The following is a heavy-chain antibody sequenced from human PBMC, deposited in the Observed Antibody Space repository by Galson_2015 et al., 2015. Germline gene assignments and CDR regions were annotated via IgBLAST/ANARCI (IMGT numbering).Heavy chain of an antibody. CDR1: GFTFNSYA. D-gene: IGHD3-10*01. Sequence: SLRLSCAASGFTFNSYAMHWVRQAPGKGLEWVAVISYDGSNKYYADSVKGRFTISRDNSKNTLYLQMNSLRAEDTAVYYCARAIPGRLWLAGYWGHGTLVTVSS. J-gene: IGHJ4*01. CDR3: ARAIPGRLWLAGY. CDR2: ISYDGSNK. V-gene: IGHV3-30-3*01.